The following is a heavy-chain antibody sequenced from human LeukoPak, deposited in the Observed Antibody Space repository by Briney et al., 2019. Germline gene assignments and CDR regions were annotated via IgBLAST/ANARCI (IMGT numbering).Heavy chain of an antibody. CDR2: IYHSGST. D-gene: IGHD4-23*01. J-gene: IGHJ4*02. Sequence: SETLSLTCAVYGGSFSGYYWSWIRQPPGKGLEWIGSIYHSGSTYYNPSLKSRVTISVDTSKNQFSLKLSSVTAADTAVYYCARQDYGGGYWGQRTLVTVSS. V-gene: IGHV4-34*01. CDR1: GGSFSGYY. CDR3: ARQDYGGGY.